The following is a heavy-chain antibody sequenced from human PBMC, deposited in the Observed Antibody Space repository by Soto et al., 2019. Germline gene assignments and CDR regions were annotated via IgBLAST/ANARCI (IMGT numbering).Heavy chain of an antibody. J-gene: IGHJ6*02. CDR3: ARXVPMTTVVTGSPGGMDV. V-gene: IGHV1-69*13. Sequence: GASVKVSCKASGGTFSSYAISWVRQAPGQGLEWMGGIIPIFGTANYAQKFQGRVTITADESTSTAYMELSSLRSEDTAVYYCARXVPMTTVVTGSPGGMDVWGQGTTVTVSS. D-gene: IGHD4-17*01. CDR2: IIPIFGTA. CDR1: GGTFSSYA.